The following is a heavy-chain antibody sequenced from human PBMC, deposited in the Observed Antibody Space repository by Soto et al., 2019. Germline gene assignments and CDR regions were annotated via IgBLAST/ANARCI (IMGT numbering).Heavy chain of an antibody. V-gene: IGHV3-33*01. CDR2: IWYDGSNK. CDR3: ARERPELTGDFVDY. D-gene: IGHD7-27*01. J-gene: IGHJ4*02. Sequence: GGSLRLSCAASGFTFSSYGMHWVRQAPGKGLEWVAVIWYDGSNKYYADSVKGRFTISRDNSKNTLYLQMKSLRAEDTAVYYCARERPELTGDFVDYWGQGTLVTVSS. CDR1: GFTFSSYG.